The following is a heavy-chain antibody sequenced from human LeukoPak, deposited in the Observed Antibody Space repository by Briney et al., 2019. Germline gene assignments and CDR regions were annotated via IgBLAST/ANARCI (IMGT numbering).Heavy chain of an antibody. V-gene: IGHV1-69*01. CDR2: IIPIFGTG. CDR1: GGTFSSYA. D-gene: IGHD4-17*01. CDR3: ARLPTVGFDY. J-gene: IGHJ4*02. Sequence: GASVKVSCKASGGTFSSYAISWVRQAPGQGLEWMGGIIPIFGTGNYAQKFQGRVTITADESTSTAYMELSSLRSEDTAVYYCARLPTVGFDYWGQGTLVTVSS.